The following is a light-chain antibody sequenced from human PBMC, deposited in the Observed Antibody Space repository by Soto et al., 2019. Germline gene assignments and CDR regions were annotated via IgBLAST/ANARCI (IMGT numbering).Light chain of an antibody. CDR3: QQSHSTPLT. Sequence: DIQMTQSPSSLSASVGDRVTITCRASQTIRNYLNWYQQKPGRAPNLLIYSASSLQSGVPSRFSGSGSGTDFNLTISSLQAEDFATYYCQQSHSTPLTFGPGTKVDVK. V-gene: IGKV1-39*01. J-gene: IGKJ3*01. CDR1: QTIRNY. CDR2: SAS.